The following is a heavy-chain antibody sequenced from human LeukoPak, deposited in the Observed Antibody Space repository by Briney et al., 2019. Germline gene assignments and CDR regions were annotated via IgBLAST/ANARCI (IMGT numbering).Heavy chain of an antibody. Sequence: SETLSLTCTVSGGSINSYYWSRIRQPPGKGLEWIGCIHYSGSTNYNPSLKSRVTISVDTSKNQFSLRLSSVTAADTAVYYCARVRDRSSYFYDFDYWGQGTLVTVSS. CDR1: GGSINSYY. D-gene: IGHD3-22*01. CDR3: ARVRDRSSYFYDFDY. CDR2: IHYSGST. J-gene: IGHJ4*02. V-gene: IGHV4-59*01.